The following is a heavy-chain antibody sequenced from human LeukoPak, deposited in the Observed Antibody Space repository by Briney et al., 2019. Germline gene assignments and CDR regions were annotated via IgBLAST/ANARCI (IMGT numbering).Heavy chain of an antibody. Sequence: GSLKLSCAASGFTFSNYAMSWVRQAPGKGLECISGFSGSGGRTFYADSVKGRFTISRDNSKNTLYLQMNSLRAEDTAVYYCAKDKGYSYGLLNWFDPWGQGTLVTVSS. CDR3: AKDKGYSYGLLNWFDP. D-gene: IGHD5-18*01. CDR2: FSGSGGRT. CDR1: GFTFSNYA. V-gene: IGHV3-23*01. J-gene: IGHJ5*02.